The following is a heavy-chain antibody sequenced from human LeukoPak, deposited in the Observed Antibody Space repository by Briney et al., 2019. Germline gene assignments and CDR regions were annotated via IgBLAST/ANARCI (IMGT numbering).Heavy chain of an antibody. CDR2: IYTSGST. J-gene: IGHJ4*02. CDR1: GGSISSYY. CDR3: ARIRGKGWLRPGAQAFDY. Sequence: SETLSLTCTVSGGSISSYYWSWIRQPAGKGLEWIGRIYTSGSTNYNPSLKSRVTMSVDTSKNQFSLKLSSVTAADTAVYYCARIRGKGWLRPGAQAFDYWGQGTLVTVSS. D-gene: IGHD5-24*01. V-gene: IGHV4-4*07.